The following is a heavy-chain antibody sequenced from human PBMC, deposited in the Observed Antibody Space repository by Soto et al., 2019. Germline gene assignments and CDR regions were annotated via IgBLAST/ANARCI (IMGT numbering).Heavy chain of an antibody. CDR3: ARDPAIDY. CDR1: GYIFTSYT. Sequence: ASVKVSCKASGYIFTSYTMHWVRQAPGQRLEWMGWINAGNGNTKYSQKFQGRVTLTTDPSASTAYMELTSLRFEDTAVYYCARDPAIDYWGQGTLVTVSS. CDR2: INAGNGNT. J-gene: IGHJ4*02. V-gene: IGHV1-3*01.